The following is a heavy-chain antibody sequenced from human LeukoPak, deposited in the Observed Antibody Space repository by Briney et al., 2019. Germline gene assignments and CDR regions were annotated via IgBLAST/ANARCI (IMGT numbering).Heavy chain of an antibody. V-gene: IGHV4-61*02. D-gene: IGHD3-10*01. J-gene: IGHJ4*02. CDR1: GGSISSGSYY. Sequence: SETLSLTCTVSGGSISSGSYYWTWIRQPAGKGLEWIGRMYTTGSTNYNPSLKSRVTISVDTSKNQFSLKLSSVTAADTAVYYCARNYGSGVNVDYWGQGTLVTVSS. CDR3: ARNYGSGVNVDY. CDR2: MYTTGST.